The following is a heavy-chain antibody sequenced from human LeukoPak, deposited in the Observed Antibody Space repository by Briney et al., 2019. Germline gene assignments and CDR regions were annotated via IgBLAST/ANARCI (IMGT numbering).Heavy chain of an antibody. J-gene: IGHJ3*02. CDR3: ARREAVAGIGALDI. V-gene: IGHV4-38-2*01. D-gene: IGHD6-19*01. Sequence: SETLSLTCAVSSYSISSGYYWGWIRQPPGKGLEWIGSFYHSGSTYYNPSLKSRVTISVDTSKNQFSLKLSSVTAADTAVYYCARREAVAGIGALDIWGQGTMVTVSS. CDR1: SYSISSGYY. CDR2: FYHSGST.